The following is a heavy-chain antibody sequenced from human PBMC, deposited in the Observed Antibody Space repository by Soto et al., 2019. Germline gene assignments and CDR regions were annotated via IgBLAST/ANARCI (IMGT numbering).Heavy chain of an antibody. D-gene: IGHD2-21*01. Sequence: ASVKVSCKASGYTFTRYPVHYVRHAPGQRPESIGCINPGYGKKNFSQTFQDRVTITRDTSASTGYMELRSLRSEDTAVYYWARYGGDTGNFYYYLDYWGQGPLVTVSS. CDR1: GYTFTRYP. CDR2: INPGYGKK. CDR3: ARYGGDTGNFYYYLDY. V-gene: IGHV1-3*01. J-gene: IGHJ4*02.